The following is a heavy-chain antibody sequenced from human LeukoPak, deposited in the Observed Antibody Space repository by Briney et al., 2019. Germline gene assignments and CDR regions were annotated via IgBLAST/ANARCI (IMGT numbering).Heavy chain of an antibody. CDR2: ISRSGSTK. D-gene: IGHD3-10*01. V-gene: IGHV3-11*01. CDR3: AKFLITMVRPEYYFDY. J-gene: IGHJ4*02. Sequence: GGSLRLSCAASGFTFSDYYMSWIRQAPGKGLEWVSSISRSGSTKYYADSVKGRFTISRDNSKNTLYLQMNSLRAEDTAVYYCAKFLITMVRPEYYFDYWGQGTLVTVSS. CDR1: GFTFSDYY.